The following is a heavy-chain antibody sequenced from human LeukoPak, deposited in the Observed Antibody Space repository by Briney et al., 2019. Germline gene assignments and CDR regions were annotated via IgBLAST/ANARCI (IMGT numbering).Heavy chain of an antibody. J-gene: IGHJ4*02. CDR1: GGSISSYY. Sequence: SETLSLTCTVSGGSISSYYWSWIRQPPGEGLEWIGYIYYSGSTNYNPSLKSRVTISVDTSKNQFSLKLSSVTAADTAVYYCARLNSGYYYYWGQGTLVTVSS. V-gene: IGHV4-59*08. CDR2: IYYSGST. D-gene: IGHD3-22*01. CDR3: ARLNSGYYYY.